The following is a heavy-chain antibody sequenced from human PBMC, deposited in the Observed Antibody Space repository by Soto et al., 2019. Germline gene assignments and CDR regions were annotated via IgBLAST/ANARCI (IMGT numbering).Heavy chain of an antibody. CDR3: AREYYGLLTGYYTDY. CDR2: ISGDGVTT. CDR1: GFPFSSYW. D-gene: IGHD3-9*01. Sequence: EVQLVASGGDLVQRGGSLRLSCAASGFPFSSYWMHWVRHTPGKGLDWVAHISGDGVTTYYADSVTGRFTVSRDNAKNTLSLQISGLRAEDTAVYYCAREYYGLLTGYYTDYWGQGTLVSVSS. J-gene: IGHJ4*02. V-gene: IGHV3-74*01.